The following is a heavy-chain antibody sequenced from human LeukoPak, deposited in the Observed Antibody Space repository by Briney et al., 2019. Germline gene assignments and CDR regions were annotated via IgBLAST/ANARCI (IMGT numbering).Heavy chain of an antibody. V-gene: IGHV3-66*01. Sequence: PGGSLRLSCTASGFTFSITYMAWVRQAPGKGLEWVSVIYGGGDAYYADSVKGRFIIARDNAKNTLYLQMNSLRAEDTAVYYCAKGALVVPAAKPFDYWGQGTLVTVSS. CDR2: IYGGGDA. CDR1: GFTFSITY. D-gene: IGHD2-2*01. J-gene: IGHJ4*02. CDR3: AKGALVVPAAKPFDY.